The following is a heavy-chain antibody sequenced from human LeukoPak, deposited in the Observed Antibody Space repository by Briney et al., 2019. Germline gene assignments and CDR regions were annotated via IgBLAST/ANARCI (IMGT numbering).Heavy chain of an antibody. CDR2: IIPIFGTA. CDR1: GGTFSSYA. Sequence: ASVKVSCKASGGTFSSYAISWVRQAPGQGLEWMGGIIPIFGTANYAQKFQGRVTITTDESTSTAYTELSSLRSEDTAVYYCARVGWLQLGSWFDPWGQGTLVTVSS. D-gene: IGHD5-24*01. J-gene: IGHJ5*02. CDR3: ARVGWLQLGSWFDP. V-gene: IGHV1-69*05.